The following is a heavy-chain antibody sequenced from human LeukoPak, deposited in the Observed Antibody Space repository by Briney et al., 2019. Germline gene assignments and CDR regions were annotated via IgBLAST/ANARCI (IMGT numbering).Heavy chain of an antibody. Sequence: GASVKVSCKASGGTFSSYAISWVRQAPGQGLEWMGGIIPIFGTANYAQKFQGRVTITADKSTSTAYMELSSLRSEDTAVYYCARGGGAIVGAPDYQAPPHQNAFDIWGQGTMVTVSS. V-gene: IGHV1-69*06. D-gene: IGHD1-26*01. J-gene: IGHJ3*02. CDR2: IIPIFGTA. CDR3: ARGGGAIVGAPDYQAPPHQNAFDI. CDR1: GGTFSSYA.